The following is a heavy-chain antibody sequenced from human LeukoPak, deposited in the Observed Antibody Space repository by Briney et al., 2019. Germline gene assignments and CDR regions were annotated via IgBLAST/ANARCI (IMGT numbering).Heavy chain of an antibody. J-gene: IGHJ5*02. V-gene: IGHV3-21*01. D-gene: IGHD6-19*01. CDR2: ISSSSSYI. Sequence: SGGSLRLSCTASGFTFSSYSMNWVRQAPGKGLEWVSSISSSSSYIYYADSVKGRFTISRDNAKNSLYLQMNSLRAEDTAVYYCAREYSSGWYGSDYNWFDPWGQGTLVTVSS. CDR1: GFTFSSYS. CDR3: AREYSSGWYGSDYNWFDP.